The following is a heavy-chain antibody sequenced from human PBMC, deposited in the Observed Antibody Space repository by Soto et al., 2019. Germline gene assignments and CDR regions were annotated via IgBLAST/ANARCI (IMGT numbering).Heavy chain of an antibody. D-gene: IGHD2-2*02. J-gene: IGHJ6*04. Sequence: GWSLRLSCAASGFILSSYEVNLVRQAPGKGLEWVSYISSTGSIIYYADSVKGRFTISRDNAKNSLYLQLNSLRAEDTAVYYCARGKQPLIYKYYGMEVWGKGTTVTVSS. V-gene: IGHV3-48*03. CDR1: GFILSSYE. CDR2: ISSTGSII. CDR3: ARGKQPLIYKYYGMEV.